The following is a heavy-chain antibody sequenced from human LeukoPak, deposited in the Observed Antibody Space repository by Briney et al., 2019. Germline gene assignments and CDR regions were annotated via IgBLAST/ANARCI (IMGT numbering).Heavy chain of an antibody. CDR1: GFTFSNYA. CDR2: ISGSGGST. D-gene: IGHD2-15*01. J-gene: IGHJ4*02. Sequence: GGSLRLSCAASGFTFSNYAMSWVRQAPGKGLEWVSGISGSGGSTYYADSVKGRFTISRDNSKNTLYLQMNSLRVEDTAVYYCARDFCSAGSCYPDNWGQGTLVTVSS. CDR3: ARDFCSAGSCYPDN. V-gene: IGHV3-23*01.